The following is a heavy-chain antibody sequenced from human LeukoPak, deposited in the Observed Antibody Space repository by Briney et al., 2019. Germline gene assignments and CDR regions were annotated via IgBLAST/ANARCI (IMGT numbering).Heavy chain of an antibody. CDR1: GFTFSSYE. V-gene: IGHV3-48*03. J-gene: IGHJ4*02. Sequence: GGSLRLSCAASGFTFSSYEMNWVRQAPGKGLEWVSYISSSAGTIYYADSVKGRFTISRDNAKNSLYLQMNSLTAEDTALYYCARGAPSGILSSPFDYWGQGTLVTVS. CDR2: ISSSAGTI. CDR3: ARGAPSGILSSPFDY. D-gene: IGHD3-9*01.